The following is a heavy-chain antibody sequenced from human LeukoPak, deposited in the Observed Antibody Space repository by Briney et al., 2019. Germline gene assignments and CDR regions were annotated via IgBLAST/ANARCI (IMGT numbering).Heavy chain of an antibody. J-gene: IGHJ6*03. V-gene: IGHV3-30*02. D-gene: IGHD5-18*01. CDR1: GFTFSNYW. CDR3: AKVATVLGYSYGYYYYYYMDV. CDR2: IRYDGSNK. Sequence: GGSLRLSCAASGFTFSNYWVTWVRQAPGKGLEWVAFIRYDGSNKYYADSVKGRFTISRDNSKNTLYLQMNSLRAEDTAVYYCAKVATVLGYSYGYYYYYYMDVWGKGTTVTISS.